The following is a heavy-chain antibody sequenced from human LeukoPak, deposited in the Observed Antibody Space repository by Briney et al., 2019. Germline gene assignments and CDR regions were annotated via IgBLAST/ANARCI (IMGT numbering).Heavy chain of an antibody. Sequence: SGPTLVKPTQTLTLTCTFSGFSLSTSKVGVGWIRQPPGKALEWLALIYWNDDKRYSPSLKSRLTITKDTSKNQVVLTMTNMDPVDTATYYCARSNLGYCTRCFGYWGQGTLVTVSS. CDR1: GFSLSTSKVG. CDR3: ARSNLGYCTRCFGY. CDR2: IYWNDDK. D-gene: IGHD2-8*01. J-gene: IGHJ4*02. V-gene: IGHV2-5*01.